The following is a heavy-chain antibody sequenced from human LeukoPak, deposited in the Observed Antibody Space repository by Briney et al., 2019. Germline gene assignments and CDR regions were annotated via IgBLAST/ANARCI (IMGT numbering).Heavy chain of an antibody. CDR3: ASGDSPYYYDGSGYRSYFDY. Sequence: SVKVSCKASGGTFSSYAISWVRQAPGQGLEWMGGIIPIFGTANYAQKFQGRVTITTDESTSTAYMELSSLRSEDTAVYYCASGDSPYYYDGSGYRSYFDYWGQGTLVTVSS. CDR2: IIPIFGTA. V-gene: IGHV1-69*05. CDR1: GGTFSSYA. J-gene: IGHJ4*02. D-gene: IGHD3-22*01.